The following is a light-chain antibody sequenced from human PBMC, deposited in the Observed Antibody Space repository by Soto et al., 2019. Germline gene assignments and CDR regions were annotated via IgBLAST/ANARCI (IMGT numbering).Light chain of an antibody. Sequence: ENVLTQSPDTLSLSPGERGTLSCRASQSVAKNYLAWYQQKPGQAPRLLIYGASSRATGIPDRFSGTGSGTDFTLTISRLEPEDIAVYSCQQYATSPLTFGGGTKVEIK. CDR2: GAS. CDR1: QSVAKNY. V-gene: IGKV3-20*01. CDR3: QQYATSPLT. J-gene: IGKJ4*01.